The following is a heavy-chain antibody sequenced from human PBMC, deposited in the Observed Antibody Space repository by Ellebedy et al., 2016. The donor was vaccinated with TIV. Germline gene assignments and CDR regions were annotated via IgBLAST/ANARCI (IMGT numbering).Heavy chain of an antibody. D-gene: IGHD5-12*01. J-gene: IGHJ4*02. Sequence: PGGSLRLSCAASGFNFTNACMTWVRQAPGKGLVWVGRIRSETTGGRTEYAAAVKGRFTFSRDDSKSTVYLQMNSLKSEDTAIYYCTTSLYSGYDWGSDYWGQGTLVTVSP. CDR1: GFNFTNAC. CDR2: IRSETTGGRT. V-gene: IGHV3-15*01. CDR3: TTSLYSGYDWGSDY.